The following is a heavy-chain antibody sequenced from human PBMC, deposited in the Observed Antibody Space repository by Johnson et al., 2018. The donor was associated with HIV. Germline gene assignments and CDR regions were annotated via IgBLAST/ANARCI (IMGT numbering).Heavy chain of an antibody. Sequence: VQLVESGGGVAQRGGSLRLSCAASGFIFSSYDMHWVRQATGRGLEWVSGIGTAGDTYYPGSVKGRFTISRENAKNSLYLQMDSLRAGDTALYYCARAKRDYYGSGGVGAFDIWGQGTMVTVSS. V-gene: IGHV3-13*01. CDR2: IGTAGDT. D-gene: IGHD3-10*01. CDR1: GFIFSSYD. J-gene: IGHJ3*02. CDR3: ARAKRDYYGSGGVGAFDI.